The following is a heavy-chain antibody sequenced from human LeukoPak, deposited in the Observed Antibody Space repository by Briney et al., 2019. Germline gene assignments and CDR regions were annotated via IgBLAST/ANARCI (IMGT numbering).Heavy chain of an antibody. CDR3: ARDLRQMHNWFDP. CDR1: GFTFSSYA. CDR2: ISYDGSNK. Sequence: GGSLRLSCAASGFTFSSYAMHWVRQAPGKGLEWVAVISYDGSNKYYADSVKGRFTISRDNSKNTLYLQMNSLRAEDTAVYYCARDLRQMHNWFDPWGQGTLVTVSS. J-gene: IGHJ5*02. D-gene: IGHD5-24*01. V-gene: IGHV3-30*01.